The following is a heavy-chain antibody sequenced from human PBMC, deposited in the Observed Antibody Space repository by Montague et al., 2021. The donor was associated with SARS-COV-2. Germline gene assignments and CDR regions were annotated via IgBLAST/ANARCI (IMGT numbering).Heavy chain of an antibody. CDR1: GGSISTYH. J-gene: IGHJ4*02. Sequence: SETLSLTCTVSGGSISTYHWSWIRQPPGKGLEWIGYIYYTGSTKYNPSLKSRVTMSLDRPTNRFSLRLNSVTAADTAMYYCARAQNTCFIANCVNYFDFWGLGAQVTVSS. CDR3: ARAQNTCFIANCVNYFDF. CDR2: IYYTGST. V-gene: IGHV4-59*01. D-gene: IGHD1-1*01.